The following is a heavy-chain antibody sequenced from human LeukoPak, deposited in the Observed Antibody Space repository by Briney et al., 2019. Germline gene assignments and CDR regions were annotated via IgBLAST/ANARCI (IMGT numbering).Heavy chain of an antibody. Sequence: SETLSLTCTVSGGSISSYYWSWIRQSPGKGLEWIGSIYYSGSTYYNPSLKSRVTISVDTSKNQFSLKLSSVTAADTAVYYCARDYYGSGSYHPDFDYWGQGTLVTVSS. CDR1: GGSISSYY. CDR3: ARDYYGSGSYHPDFDY. V-gene: IGHV4-59*12. D-gene: IGHD3-10*01. J-gene: IGHJ4*02. CDR2: IYYSGST.